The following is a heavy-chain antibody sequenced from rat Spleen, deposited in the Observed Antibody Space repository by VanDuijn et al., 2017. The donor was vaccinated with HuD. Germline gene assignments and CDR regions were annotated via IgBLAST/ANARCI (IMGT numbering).Heavy chain of an antibody. J-gene: IGHJ2*01. CDR2: IRYDGGST. CDR3: TTLGIH. CDR1: GFTFNSYD. Sequence: EVQLVESGGGLVQPGGSLKLSCAVSGFTFNSYDMAWVRQAPKKGLGWVAYIRYDGGSTYYRASVKGRFTISRDNAKSTLYPQMDSLRSEDTATYYCTTLGIHWGQGVMVTVSS. V-gene: IGHV5-20*01. D-gene: IGHD1-7*01.